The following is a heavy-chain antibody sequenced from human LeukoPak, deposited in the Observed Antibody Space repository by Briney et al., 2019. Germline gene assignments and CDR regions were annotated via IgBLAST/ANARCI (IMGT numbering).Heavy chain of an antibody. Sequence: SQTLSLTCTVSGGSISSGDYYSGWIRQPPGKGLELIGYMYYSGSTYYNPSLKSRVAISVDTSKNQCSLKLSSVTAADTAVYYCARDITGYFDYWGQGTLVTVSS. CDR3: ARDITGYFDY. CDR2: MYYSGST. CDR1: GGSISSGDYY. V-gene: IGHV4-30-4*08. D-gene: IGHD3-3*01. J-gene: IGHJ4*02.